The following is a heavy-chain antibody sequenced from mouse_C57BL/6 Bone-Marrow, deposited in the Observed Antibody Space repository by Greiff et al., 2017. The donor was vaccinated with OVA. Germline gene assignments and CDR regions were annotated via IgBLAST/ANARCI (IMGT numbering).Heavy chain of an antibody. D-gene: IGHD1-1*01. Sequence: QVQLKESGPGLVAPSQSLSITCTVSGFSLTSYGVSWVRQPPGKGLEWLGVIWGDGSTNYHSAPISSLSISKDTSKSQAFLKLNSLQTDDTATYYCAKRGIFYYGSLHWYFDVWGTGTTVTVSS. CDR2: IWGDGST. J-gene: IGHJ1*03. CDR3: AKRGIFYYGSLHWYFDV. CDR1: GFSLTSYG. V-gene: IGHV2-3*01.